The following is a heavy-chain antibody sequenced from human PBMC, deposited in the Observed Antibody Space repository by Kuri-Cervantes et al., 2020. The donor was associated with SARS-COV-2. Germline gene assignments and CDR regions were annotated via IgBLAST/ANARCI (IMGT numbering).Heavy chain of an antibody. CDR1: GGSISSSSYY. V-gene: IGHV4-39*01. CDR3: ARQVARTYDFWSGFSHGWDY. J-gene: IGHJ4*02. D-gene: IGHD3-3*01. Sequence: SETLSLTCTVSGGSISSSSYYWGWIRQPPGKGLEWIGTIYDSGSTYYNPSLESRVAISVDTSKNQFSLRLSSVTAADTAVYFCARQVARTYDFWSGFSHGWDYWGQGTLVTVSS. CDR2: IYDSGST.